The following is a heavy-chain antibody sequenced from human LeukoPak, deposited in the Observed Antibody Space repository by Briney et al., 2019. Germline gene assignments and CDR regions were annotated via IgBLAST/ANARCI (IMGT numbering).Heavy chain of an antibody. V-gene: IGHV3-30-3*01. J-gene: IGHJ4*02. CDR1: GFTFNSNA. Sequence: PGGSLRLSCAASGFTFNSNAIHWVRQAPGKGLEWVAVISYDGSNKYYADSVKGRFTISRDNSKNTLYLQMNSLRAEDTAVYYCARVGAGYDSSGYYIPGFYFDYWGQGTLVTVSS. CDR3: ARVGAGYDSSGYYIPGFYFDY. CDR2: ISYDGSNK. D-gene: IGHD3-22*01.